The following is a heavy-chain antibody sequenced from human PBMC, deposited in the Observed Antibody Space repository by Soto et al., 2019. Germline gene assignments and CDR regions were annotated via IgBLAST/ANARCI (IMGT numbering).Heavy chain of an antibody. Sequence: GASLKISCQGSGYSFTTYWIGWVRQMPGKGLEWMGIVYPGDSDTRYSPSFQGQVTMSADKSITTAYLQWSSLKASDTAVYYCARLPRSYTAMVLYWGQGTLVTVSS. D-gene: IGHD5-18*01. CDR1: GYSFTTYW. V-gene: IGHV5-51*01. J-gene: IGHJ4*02. CDR2: VYPGDSDT. CDR3: ARLPRSYTAMVLY.